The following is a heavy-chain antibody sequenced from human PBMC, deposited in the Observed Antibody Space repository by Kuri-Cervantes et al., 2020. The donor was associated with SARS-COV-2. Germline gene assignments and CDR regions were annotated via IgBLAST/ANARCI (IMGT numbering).Heavy chain of an antibody. Sequence: SETLSLTCAVSDGSFRNYYWSWIRQPPGKGLEWIGEINHSGSTYYSPSLRSRVTMSVDTSKNQFSLELTSVTAADTAVYYCVRVLYYDTTAVDFWGQGTLVTVSS. CDR2: INHSGST. J-gene: IGHJ4*02. V-gene: IGHV4-34*01. CDR3: VRVLYYDTTAVDF. CDR1: DGSFRNYY. D-gene: IGHD3-22*01.